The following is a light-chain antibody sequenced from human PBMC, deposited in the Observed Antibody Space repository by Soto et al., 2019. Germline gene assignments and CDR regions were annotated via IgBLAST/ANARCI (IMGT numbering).Light chain of an antibody. Sequence: DIQLTPYPYSLSASVGDTVTITCRASQTTNNYVNWYQLKPGKAPKLLIYASSTLQTGVPSRFTGSGSGTDFTLTIISLQPEDYATYFCQQSYSMPYVFGPGTKVDIK. CDR1: QTTNNY. CDR2: ASS. J-gene: IGKJ2*01. CDR3: QQSYSMPYV. V-gene: IGKV1-39*01.